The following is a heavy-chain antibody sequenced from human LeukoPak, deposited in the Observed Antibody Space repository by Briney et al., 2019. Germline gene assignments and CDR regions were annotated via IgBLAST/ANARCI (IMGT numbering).Heavy chain of an antibody. CDR3: ARDMGRHRIAAADHFDY. J-gene: IGHJ4*02. Sequence: GGSLRLSCAASGFTFSSYWMSWVRQAPGKGLEWVANIKQDGSEKYYVDSVKGQFTISRDNAKNSLYLQMNSLRAEDTAVYYCARDMGRHRIAAADHFDYWGQGTLVTVSS. CDR2: IKQDGSEK. CDR1: GFTFSSYW. V-gene: IGHV3-7*01. D-gene: IGHD6-13*01.